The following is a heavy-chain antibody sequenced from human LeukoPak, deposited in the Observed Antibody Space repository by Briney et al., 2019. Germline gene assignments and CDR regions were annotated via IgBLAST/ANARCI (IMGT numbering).Heavy chain of an antibody. CDR3: ARAAGYSYGYSYYGMDV. V-gene: IGHV3-74*01. CDR1: GFTFSSYW. D-gene: IGHD5-18*01. CDR2: INSDGSST. J-gene: IGHJ6*02. Sequence: GGSLRLSCAASGFTFSSYWMHWVRQAPGKGLVWVSRINSDGSSTSYADSVKGRFTISGDNAKNTLYLQMNSLRAEDTAVYYCARAAGYSYGYSYYGMDVWGQGTTVTVSS.